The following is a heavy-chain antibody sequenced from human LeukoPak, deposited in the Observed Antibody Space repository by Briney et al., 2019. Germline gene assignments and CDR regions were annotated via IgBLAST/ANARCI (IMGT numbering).Heavy chain of an antibody. CDR3: ARDGLVATIYYYYYYMDV. D-gene: IGHD5-12*01. Sequence: SETLSLTCTVSGGSISSDYWSWIRQPPGKGLEWIGNIYYGGSINYNPSLKSRVIISGDTSKNQFSLSLSSVTAADTAVYYCARDGLVATIYYYYYYMDVWGKGTTVTISS. CDR1: GGSISSDY. J-gene: IGHJ6*03. V-gene: IGHV4-59*01. CDR2: IYYGGSI.